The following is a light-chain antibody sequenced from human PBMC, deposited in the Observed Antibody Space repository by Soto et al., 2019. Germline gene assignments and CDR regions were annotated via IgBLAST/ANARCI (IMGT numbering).Light chain of an antibody. V-gene: IGKV2-28*01. J-gene: IGKJ1*01. CDR1: QSFLHSNGYNY. CDR3: MQALQAPLT. CDR2: LGS. Sequence: IGGTQSPLSLPVTPGEPASISCRSSQSFLHSNGYNYLYWYLQKPGQSPQLLIYLGSNRASGVPDRFSGSGSGTDFTLKISRVEAEDVGLYYCMQALQAPLTFRHATK.